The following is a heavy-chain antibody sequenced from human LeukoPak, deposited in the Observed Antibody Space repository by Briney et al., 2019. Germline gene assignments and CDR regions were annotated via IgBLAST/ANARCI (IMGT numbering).Heavy chain of an antibody. Sequence: GGSLRLSCAASGFTFSSYSMNWVRQAPGKGLGWVSAIIESGGRTYYADSVKGRFTISRDNSKNTLYLQMNSLRAEDTAVYYCARRVPSQVITDYFDYWGQGTLVTVSS. D-gene: IGHD3-16*01. CDR2: IIESGGRT. CDR3: ARRVPSQVITDYFDY. CDR1: GFTFSSYS. V-gene: IGHV3-23*01. J-gene: IGHJ4*02.